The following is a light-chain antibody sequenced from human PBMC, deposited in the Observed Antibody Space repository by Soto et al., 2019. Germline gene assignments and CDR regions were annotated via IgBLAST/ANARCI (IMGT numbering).Light chain of an antibody. J-gene: IGKJ1*01. CDR2: GAS. CDR3: LQDYNFPWA. V-gene: IGKV1-6*01. Sequence: IQMTQSPSSLSASVGDRVTISCRASQGIRSDLAWYQQKPGKVPKPLIYGASKLESGVPSRFSGSGFGTDFTLTISSLQAEDFATYYCLQDYNFPWAFGQGTKVEIK. CDR1: QGIRSD.